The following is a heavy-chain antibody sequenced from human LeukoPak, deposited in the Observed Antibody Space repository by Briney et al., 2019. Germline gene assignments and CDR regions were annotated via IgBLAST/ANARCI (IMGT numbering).Heavy chain of an antibody. CDR1: GFRFSRYW. V-gene: IGHV3-7*01. J-gene: IGHJ4*02. Sequence: GGSLRLSCAASGFRFSRYWMSWVRQAPGKGLEWVATIRQDGSQKYYVDSVKGRFTISRDNAKNSLYLQMNSLRAEDTAVYYCARDRGNSGSYSFDYWGQGTLVTVSS. D-gene: IGHD1-26*01. CDR3: ARDRGNSGSYSFDY. CDR2: IRQDGSQK.